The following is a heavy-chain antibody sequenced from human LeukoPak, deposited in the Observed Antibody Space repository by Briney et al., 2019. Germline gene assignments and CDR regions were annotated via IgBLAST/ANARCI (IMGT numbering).Heavy chain of an antibody. CDR3: AINHYDYRLAVDY. D-gene: IGHD3-22*01. CDR1: GFTFSSYS. V-gene: IGHV3-21*01. Sequence: GGSLRLSCAASGFTFSSYSMNWVRQAPGKGLEWVSSISSSSSYIYYADSVKGRFTISRDNAKNSLYLQMNSLRAEDTAVYYCAINHYDYRLAVDYWGQGTLVTVSS. J-gene: IGHJ4*02. CDR2: ISSSSSYI.